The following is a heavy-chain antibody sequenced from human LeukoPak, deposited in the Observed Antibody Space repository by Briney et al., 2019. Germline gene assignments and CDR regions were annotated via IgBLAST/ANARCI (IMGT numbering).Heavy chain of an antibody. Sequence: SETLSLTCTVSGGSISSYYWSWIRQPPGKGLEWIGYIYYSGSTNYNPSLKSRVTISVDTSKNQFSLKLSSVTAADTAVYYCARVDYSSGCLDYWGQGTLVTVSS. CDR3: ARVDYSSGCLDY. D-gene: IGHD6-19*01. CDR2: IYYSGST. CDR1: GGSISSYY. J-gene: IGHJ4*02. V-gene: IGHV4-59*01.